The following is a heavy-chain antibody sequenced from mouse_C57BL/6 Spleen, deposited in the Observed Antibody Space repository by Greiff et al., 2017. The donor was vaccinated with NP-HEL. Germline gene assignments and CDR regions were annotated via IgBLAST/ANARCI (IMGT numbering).Heavy chain of an antibody. V-gene: IGHV1-59*01. CDR3: AREIYYDYDRDY. Sequence: VQLQQPGAELVRPGTSVKLSCKASGYTFTSYWMHWLKQRPGQGLEWIGVIDPSDSYTNYNQKFKGKATLTVDTSSSTAYMQLSSLTSEDSAGYYCAREIYYDYDRDYWGQGTTLTVSS. J-gene: IGHJ2*01. CDR2: IDPSDSYT. D-gene: IGHD2-4*01. CDR1: GYTFTSYW.